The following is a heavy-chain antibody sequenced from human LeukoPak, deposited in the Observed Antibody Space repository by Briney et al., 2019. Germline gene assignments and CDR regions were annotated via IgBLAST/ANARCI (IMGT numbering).Heavy chain of an antibody. D-gene: IGHD5-12*01. V-gene: IGHV4-59*12. Sequence: SETLSLTCTVSGGSISSYYWSWIRQPPGKGLEWIGSIYHSGSTYYNPSLKSRVTISVDTSKNQFSLKLSSVTAADTAVYYCARDGYSGYEVFDYWGQGTLVTVSS. CDR3: ARDGYSGYEVFDY. J-gene: IGHJ4*02. CDR1: GGSISSYY. CDR2: IYHSGST.